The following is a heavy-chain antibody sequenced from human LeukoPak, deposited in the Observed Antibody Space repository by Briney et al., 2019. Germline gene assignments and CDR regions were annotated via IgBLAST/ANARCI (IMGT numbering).Heavy chain of an antibody. CDR2: IRYDGSNK. D-gene: IGHD6-13*01. CDR3: AKSEAAGTTFWYFDY. V-gene: IGHV3-30*02. J-gene: IGHJ4*02. CDR1: GFTFSSYG. Sequence: GGSLRLSXAASGFTFSSYGMHWVRQAPGKGLEWVAFIRYDGSNKYYADSVKGRFTISRDNSKNTLYLQMNSLRAEDTAVYYCAKSEAAGTTFWYFDYWGQGTLVTVSS.